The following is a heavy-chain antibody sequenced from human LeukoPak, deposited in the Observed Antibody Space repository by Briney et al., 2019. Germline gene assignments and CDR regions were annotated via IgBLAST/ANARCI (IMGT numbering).Heavy chain of an antibody. V-gene: IGHV4-34*01. CDR3: ARRVVRGVKDY. Sequence: SETLSLTCAVYGVSFSGYYWNWIRQPPGKGLEWIGEINHSGSTNYNPSLKSRVTISVDRSKNQFSLKLSSVTAADTAVYYCARRVVRGVKDYWGQGTLVTVSS. CDR1: GVSFSGYY. CDR2: INHSGST. D-gene: IGHD3-10*01. J-gene: IGHJ4*02.